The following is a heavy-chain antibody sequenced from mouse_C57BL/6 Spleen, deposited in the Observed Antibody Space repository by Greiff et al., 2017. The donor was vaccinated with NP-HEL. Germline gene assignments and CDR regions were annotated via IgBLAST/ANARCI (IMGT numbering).Heavy chain of an antibody. J-gene: IGHJ4*01. D-gene: IGHD2-3*01. CDR2: IGPNSGGT. Sequence: QVQLQQPGAELVKPGASVKLSCKASGYTFTSYWMHWVKQRPGRGLEWIGRIGPNSGGTKYNEKFKSKATLTVDKPSSTAYMQLSSLTSEDSAVYYCARFSDGYYGGAMDYWGQGTSVTVSS. CDR3: ARFSDGYYGGAMDY. CDR1: GYTFTSYW. V-gene: IGHV1-72*01.